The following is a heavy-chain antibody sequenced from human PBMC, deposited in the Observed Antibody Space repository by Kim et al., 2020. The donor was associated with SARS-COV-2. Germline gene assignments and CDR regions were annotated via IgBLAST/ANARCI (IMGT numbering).Heavy chain of an antibody. V-gene: IGHV4-34*01. Sequence: SETLSLTCAVYGGSFSGYYWSWIRQPPGKGLEWIGEINHSGSTNYNPSLKSRVTISVDTSKNQFSLKLSSVTAADTAVYYCATRILRGSGSYYRPYYYYGMDVRGQGTTVTVSS. D-gene: IGHD3-10*01. CDR3: ATRILRGSGSYYRPYYYYGMDV. CDR2: INHSGST. J-gene: IGHJ6*02. CDR1: GGSFSGYY.